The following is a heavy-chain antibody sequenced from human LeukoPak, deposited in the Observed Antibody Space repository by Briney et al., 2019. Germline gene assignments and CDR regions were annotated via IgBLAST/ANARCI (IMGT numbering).Heavy chain of an antibody. CDR3: ARLRGYDLLDY. V-gene: IGHV3-66*01. D-gene: IGHD5-18*01. J-gene: IGHJ4*02. Sequence: PGGSLRLSCAASGFTVSSNYMSWVRQAPGKGLEWVSVIYSGGSTYYADSVKGRFTISRDNSKNTLYLQMNSLRAEDTAVYYCARLRGYDLLDYWGQGTLVTVSS. CDR2: IYSGGST. CDR1: GFTVSSNY.